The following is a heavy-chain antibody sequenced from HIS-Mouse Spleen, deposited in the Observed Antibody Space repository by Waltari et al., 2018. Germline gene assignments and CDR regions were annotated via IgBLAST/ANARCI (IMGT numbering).Heavy chain of an antibody. CDR1: GYTLTDLS. CDR3: ATKYDYGDHDAFDI. Sequence: QVQLVQSGAEVKKHGASVKVSCKVSGYTLTDLSMHWVRPAPGKGLEWRGGFEPEDGETIYAQKFQGRVTMTEDTSTDTAYMELSSLRSEDTAVYYCATKYDYGDHDAFDIWGQGTMVTVSS. V-gene: IGHV1-24*01. D-gene: IGHD4-17*01. J-gene: IGHJ3*02. CDR2: FEPEDGET.